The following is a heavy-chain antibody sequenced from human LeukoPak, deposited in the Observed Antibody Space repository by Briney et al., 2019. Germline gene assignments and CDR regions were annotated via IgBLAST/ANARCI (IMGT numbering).Heavy chain of an antibody. D-gene: IGHD5-24*01. J-gene: IGHJ3*01. CDR2: IYASGNT. CDR1: GAPVSTTAYF. Sequence: PSETLSLTCSVSGAPVSTTAYFWNWIRQPAGEGLEWIGRIYASGNTHYNPSLKSRVTMSLDTPKNQFSLTMNSVTAADSAVYFCASYREAYDLYPHGLDVWGRGTVVTVSS. V-gene: IGHV4-61*02. CDR3: ASYREAYDLYPHGLDV.